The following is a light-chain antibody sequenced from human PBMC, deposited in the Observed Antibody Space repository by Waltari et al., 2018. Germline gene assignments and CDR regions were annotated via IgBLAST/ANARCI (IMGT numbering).Light chain of an antibody. V-gene: IGLV2-14*01. CDR1: SRDVGFYNY. Sequence: QSALTQPASVSGSPGQSITIPCPGTSRDVGFYNYVSWYQQHPGKSPKLMIYDVSARPSGVSNRFSGSKSGNTASLTISGLQADDEADYYCNSYAGSSSWVFGRGTKLTVL. J-gene: IGLJ3*02. CDR3: NSYAGSSSWV. CDR2: DVS.